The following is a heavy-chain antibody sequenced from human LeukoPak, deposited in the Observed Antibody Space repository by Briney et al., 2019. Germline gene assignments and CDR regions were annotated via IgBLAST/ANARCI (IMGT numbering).Heavy chain of an antibody. CDR3: AKPHLAPNSGWWDGMDV. Sequence: GGSLRFSCAASGFTFSSYAMSWVRQAPGTGLEWVSVISGSGGSAYYADSVKGRFTISRDNSKSTLYLQMNSLRAEDTAEYFCAKPHLAPNSGWWDGMDVWGQGTTVTVSS. V-gene: IGHV3-23*01. CDR1: GFTFSSYA. CDR2: ISGSGGSA. D-gene: IGHD6-19*01. J-gene: IGHJ6*02.